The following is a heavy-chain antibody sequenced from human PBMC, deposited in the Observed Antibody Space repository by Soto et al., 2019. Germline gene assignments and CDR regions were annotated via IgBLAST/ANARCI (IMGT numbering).Heavy chain of an antibody. J-gene: IGHJ6*03. V-gene: IGHV4-39*01. CDR1: GGSISSSSYY. D-gene: IGHD3-16*01. CDR2: IYYSGST. Sequence: SETLSLTCTVSGGSISSSSYYWGWIRQPPGKGLEWIGSIYYSGSTCYNPSLKSRVTISVDTSKNQFSLKLSSVTAADTAVYYCARHGDYYYYYYMDVWGKGTTVTVSS. CDR3: ARHGDYYYYYYMDV.